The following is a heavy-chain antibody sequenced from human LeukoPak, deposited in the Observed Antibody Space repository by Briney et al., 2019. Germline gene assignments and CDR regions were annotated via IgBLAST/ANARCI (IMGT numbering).Heavy chain of an antibody. CDR3: AMRRYCSSTSCS. CDR2: ISGDAVTS. J-gene: IGHJ5*02. CDR1: GFTFKNYA. D-gene: IGHD2-2*01. V-gene: IGHV3-23*01. Sequence: GGSLRLSCAASGFTFKNYAMNWVRQSPGQGLEWVSTISGDAVTSWYADSVKGRFTVSRDNSKNIVFLQMNNLRAEDTAVYYCAMRRYCSSTSCSWGQGTLVTVSS.